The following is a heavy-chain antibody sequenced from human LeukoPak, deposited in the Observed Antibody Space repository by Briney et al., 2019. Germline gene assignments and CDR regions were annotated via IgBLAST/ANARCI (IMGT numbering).Heavy chain of an antibody. CDR3: ARGRGSSSKGLGGY. CDR2: INHSRST. D-gene: IGHD6-6*01. Sequence: SETLSLTCAVYGGSFSGYYWSWIRQPPGKGLEWIGEINHSRSTNYNPSLKSRVTISVDTSKNQFSLKLSSVTAADTAVYYCARGRGSSSKGLGGYWGQGTLVTVSS. CDR1: GGSFSGYY. J-gene: IGHJ4*02. V-gene: IGHV4-34*01.